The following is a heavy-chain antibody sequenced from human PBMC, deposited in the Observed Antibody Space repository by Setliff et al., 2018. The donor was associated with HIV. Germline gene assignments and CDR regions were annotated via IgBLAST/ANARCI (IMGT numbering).Heavy chain of an antibody. V-gene: IGHV1-18*01. D-gene: IGHD2-15*01. CDR1: GYTFTSYG. J-gene: IGHJ5*02. CDR3: ARLSCTDGNCFPYNWFDP. CDR2: ISAYNGNT. Sequence: ASVKVSCKASGYTFTSYGISWVRQAPGQGLEWMGWISAYNGNTLYAQKFQGRVAMTIDTSTSTAHMELRSLTSDDTAVYYCARLSCTDGNCFPYNWFDPWGQGTLVPVSS.